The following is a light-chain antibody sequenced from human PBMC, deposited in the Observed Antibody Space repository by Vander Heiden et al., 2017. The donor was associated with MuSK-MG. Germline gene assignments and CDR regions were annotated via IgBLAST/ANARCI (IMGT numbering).Light chain of an antibody. CDR2: AAS. J-gene: IGKJ5*01. Sequence: QSPGTLSLSPGDGATLSCRASQSVYSNFLAWYQQKPGQAPRLLIFAASSRATGIPDRFSGSGSGTDFTLTISRLEPEDFALYYCQQDGDSPVTFGQGTRLEIE. CDR3: QQDGDSPVT. CDR1: QSVYSNF. V-gene: IGKV3-20*01.